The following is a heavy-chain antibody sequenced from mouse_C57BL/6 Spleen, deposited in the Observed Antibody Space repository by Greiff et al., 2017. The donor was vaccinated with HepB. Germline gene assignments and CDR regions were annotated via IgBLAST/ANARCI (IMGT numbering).Heavy chain of an antibody. CDR2: IDPSDSYT. D-gene: IGHD1-1*01. CDR1: GYTFTSYW. J-gene: IGHJ2*01. Sequence: QVQLQQPGAELVMPGASVKLSCKASGYTFTSYWMHWVKQRPGQGLEWIREIDPSDSYTNYNQKFKGKSTLTVDKSSSTAYMQLSSLTSEDSAVYYCARSRYYGSSWSELSYWGQGTTLTVSS. V-gene: IGHV1-69*01. CDR3: ARSRYYGSSWSELSY.